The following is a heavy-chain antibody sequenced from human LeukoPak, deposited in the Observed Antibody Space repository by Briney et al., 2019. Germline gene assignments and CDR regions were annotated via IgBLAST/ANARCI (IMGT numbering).Heavy chain of an antibody. J-gene: IGHJ3*02. D-gene: IGHD1-26*01. V-gene: IGHV3-15*01. CDR2: IKSKTDGGTT. CDR1: GFTFSNYG. CDR3: TTDLSYPGNAFDI. Sequence: GGSLRLSCAASGFTFSNYGMHWVRQAPGKGLEWVGRIKSKTDGGTTGYAAPVKGRFTISRDDSKNTLYLQMNSLKTEDTAVYYCTTDLSYPGNAFDIWGQGTMVTVSS.